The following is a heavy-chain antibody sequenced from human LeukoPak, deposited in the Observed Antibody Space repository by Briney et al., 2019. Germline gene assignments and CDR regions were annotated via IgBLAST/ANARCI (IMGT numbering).Heavy chain of an antibody. CDR3: ARVWEDAFDI. CDR2: IKGDGSEK. V-gene: IGHV3-7*01. Sequence: GGSLRLSCAASGFTFSSTYMSWVRQAPGKGLEWVANIKGDGSEKSYADSVKGRFTISRDNAKNTLYLQMNSLRAEDTAVYYCARVWEDAFDIWGHGTMVTVSS. J-gene: IGHJ3*02. CDR1: GFTFSSTY. D-gene: IGHD1-26*01.